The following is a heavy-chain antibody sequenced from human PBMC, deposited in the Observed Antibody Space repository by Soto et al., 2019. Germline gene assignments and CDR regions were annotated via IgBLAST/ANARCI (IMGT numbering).Heavy chain of an antibody. J-gene: IGHJ6*02. CDR2: IKSKTDGGTT. V-gene: IGHV3-15*01. D-gene: IGHD3-3*01. Sequence: KPGGSLRLSCAASGFTFSNAWMSWVRQAPGKGLEWVGRIKSKTDGGTTDYAAPVKGRFTISRDDSKNTLYLQMNSLKTEDTAVYYCTLREVYDFWSGYSVGYYGMDVWGQGTTVTVSS. CDR1: GFTFSNAW. CDR3: TLREVYDFWSGYSVGYYGMDV.